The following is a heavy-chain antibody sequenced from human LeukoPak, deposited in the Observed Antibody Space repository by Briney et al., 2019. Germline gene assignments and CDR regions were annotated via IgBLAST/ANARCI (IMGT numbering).Heavy chain of an antibody. CDR3: ARDPPDVRSSWYGAPGGEAFDI. CDR1: GYTFTSYY. CDR2: INPSGGST. J-gene: IGHJ3*02. D-gene: IGHD6-13*01. Sequence: ASVKVSCKASGYTFTSYYMHWVRQAPGQGLEWMGIINPSGGSTSYAQKFQGRVTMTRDMSTSTVCMELSSLRSEDTAVYYCARDPPDVRSSWYGAPGGEAFDIWGQGTMVTVSS. V-gene: IGHV1-46*01.